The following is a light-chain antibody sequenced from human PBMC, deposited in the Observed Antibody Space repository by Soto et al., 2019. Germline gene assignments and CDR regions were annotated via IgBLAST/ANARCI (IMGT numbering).Light chain of an antibody. Sequence: DIQMTQSPSTLSASGGDRVTITCRASQSIDTALAWYQQKPGKAPNLLIYRASNLESGVPSRFSGSGSGTEFTLAISSLQPDDFATYYCQQYGRFLTFGQGTKLEIK. CDR1: QSIDTA. J-gene: IGKJ2*01. V-gene: IGKV1-5*03. CDR2: RAS. CDR3: QQYGRFLT.